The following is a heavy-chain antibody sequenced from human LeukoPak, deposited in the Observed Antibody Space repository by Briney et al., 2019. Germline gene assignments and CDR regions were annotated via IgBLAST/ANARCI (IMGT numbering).Heavy chain of an antibody. Sequence: SETLSLTCAVYGGSFSGYYWSWFRQPPGKGLEWIGEINHSGSTNYNPSLKSRVTISVDTSKNQFSLKLSSVTAADTAVYYCARGQGTAMDRGTYYFDYWGQGSLVTVSS. V-gene: IGHV4-34*01. CDR3: ARGQGTAMDRGTYYFDY. J-gene: IGHJ4*02. CDR2: INHSGST. CDR1: GGSFSGYY. D-gene: IGHD5-18*01.